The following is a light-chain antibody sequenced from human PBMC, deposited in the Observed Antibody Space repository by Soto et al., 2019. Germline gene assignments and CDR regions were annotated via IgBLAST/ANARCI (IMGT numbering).Light chain of an antibody. CDR3: QQYGSSGT. V-gene: IGKV3-20*01. CDR1: QSVSNNY. CDR2: GAS. Sequence: EIVLTQSPVTISMSXGQGATLTXXASQSVSNNYLAWYQQKPGQAPRLLIYGASNRATGIPDRFSGSGSGTDFTLTISRLEPEDFAVYYCQQYGSSGTFGQGTKVDIK. J-gene: IGKJ1*01.